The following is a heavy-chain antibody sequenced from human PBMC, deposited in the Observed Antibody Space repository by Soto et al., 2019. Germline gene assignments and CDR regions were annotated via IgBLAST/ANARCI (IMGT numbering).Heavy chain of an antibody. CDR2: IWYDGSNK. CDR3: VIEGLRGYSGHDPNYDFDY. V-gene: IGHV3-33*01. D-gene: IGHD5-12*01. J-gene: IGHJ4*02. CDR1: GCTFSGYG. Sequence: GGPLRLSCAASGCTFSGYGRRWVRQAPGKGLEWVAVIWYDGSNKYYADSVKGRFTISRDNSKNTLYLQMNSLRAEDTAVYYCVIEGLRGYSGHDPNYDFDYWGQGTLVTVSS.